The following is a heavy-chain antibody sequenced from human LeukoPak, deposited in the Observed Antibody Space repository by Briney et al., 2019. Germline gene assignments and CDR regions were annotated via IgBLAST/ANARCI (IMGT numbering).Heavy chain of an antibody. V-gene: IGHV4-59*01. CDR2: IYYSGST. Sequence: SETLSLTCTVSGGSISSYYWSWIRQPPGKGLEWIGYIYYSGSTNYNPSLKSRVTISVDTSKNQFSLKLSSVTAADTAVYYCARNRVGLADFDYWGQGTLVTVSS. J-gene: IGHJ4*02. D-gene: IGHD6-19*01. CDR3: ARNRVGLADFDY. CDR1: GGSISSYY.